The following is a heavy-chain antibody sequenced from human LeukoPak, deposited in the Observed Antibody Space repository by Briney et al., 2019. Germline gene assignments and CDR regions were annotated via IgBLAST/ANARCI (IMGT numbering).Heavy chain of an antibody. J-gene: IGHJ4*02. V-gene: IGHV3-23*01. CDR1: GFTFSNYV. D-gene: IGHD2-15*01. CDR3: AKLGSGAGSGRHYFDS. Sequence: PGGSLRLSCAASGFTFSNYVLSWVRQAPGKGLEWVSGISDGGSGTYFADSVKGRFTISRDNSKNTLYLQMNSLRAEDTAVYYCAKLGSGAGSGRHYFDSWGQGTLVTVSS. CDR2: ISDGGSGT.